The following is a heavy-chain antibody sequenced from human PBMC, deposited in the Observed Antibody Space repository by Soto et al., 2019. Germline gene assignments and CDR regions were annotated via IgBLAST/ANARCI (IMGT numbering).Heavy chain of an antibody. J-gene: IGHJ5*02. CDR1: GFTFTSSA. V-gene: IGHV1-58*01. CDR3: ARGMTTLNWFDP. Sequence: SLKVSCKASGFTFTSSAVQWVRQARGQRLEWIGWIVVGSGNTNYAQKFQERVTITRDMSTSTAYMELSSLRSEDTAVYYCARGMTTLNWFDPWGQGTLVTVSS. CDR2: IVVGSGNT.